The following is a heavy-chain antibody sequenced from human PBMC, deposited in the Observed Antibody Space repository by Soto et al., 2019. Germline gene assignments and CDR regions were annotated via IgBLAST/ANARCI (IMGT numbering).Heavy chain of an antibody. D-gene: IGHD5-18*01. Sequence: GASVKVSCKASGYTFTSYGISWVRQAPGQVLEWMGWISAYNGNTNYAQKLQGRVTMATDTSKNQFSLQLNSVTPEDTAVYYCARDLHGYRDHWGQGTPVTVSS. CDR3: ARDLHGYRDH. CDR1: GYTFTSYG. CDR2: ISAYNGNT. J-gene: IGHJ4*02. V-gene: IGHV1-18*01.